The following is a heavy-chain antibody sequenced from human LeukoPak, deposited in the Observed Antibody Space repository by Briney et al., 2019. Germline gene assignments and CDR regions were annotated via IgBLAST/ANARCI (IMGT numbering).Heavy chain of an antibody. CDR2: ITGSGTTK. Sequence: GGSLRLSCAASGFTFSSYEMNWVRQAPGKGLEWVSYITGSGTTKYYADSEQGRFTISRDNTKNSLYLQMNSLRAEDTAVYYCAREEIGTSGYSSLDQWGQGTLVTVSS. D-gene: IGHD3-22*01. V-gene: IGHV3-48*03. CDR1: GFTFSSYE. CDR3: AREEIGTSGYSSLDQ. J-gene: IGHJ4*02.